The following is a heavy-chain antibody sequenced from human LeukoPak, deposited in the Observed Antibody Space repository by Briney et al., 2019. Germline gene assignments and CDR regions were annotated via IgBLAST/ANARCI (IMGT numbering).Heavy chain of an antibody. Sequence: ASVKVSCKASGYTFTSYGISWVRQAPGQGLEWMGWISAYNGNTNYAQKLQGRVTMTTDTSTSTAYMGLRSLRSDDTAVYYCARDAPSFWVIDDSGYSEPLYYYYGMDVWGQGTTVTVSS. D-gene: IGHD3-22*01. CDR3: ARDAPSFWVIDDSGYSEPLYYYYGMDV. CDR1: GYTFTSYG. V-gene: IGHV1-18*01. CDR2: ISAYNGNT. J-gene: IGHJ6*02.